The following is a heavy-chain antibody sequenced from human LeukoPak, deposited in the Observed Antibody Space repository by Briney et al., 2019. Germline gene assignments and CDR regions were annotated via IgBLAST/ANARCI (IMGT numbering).Heavy chain of an antibody. D-gene: IGHD1-26*01. CDR3: ARRRDLYSGSYYPFDY. CDR2: IYPGDSDT. CDR1: GYSFTSYW. V-gene: IGHV5-51*01. Sequence: GESLKISCKGSGYSFTSYWIGWVRQMPGKGLEWMGIIYPGDSDTRYSPSFQGQVTISADKSISTAYLQWSSLKASDTAMYYCARRRDLYSGSYYPFDYWGQGTLVTVSS. J-gene: IGHJ4*02.